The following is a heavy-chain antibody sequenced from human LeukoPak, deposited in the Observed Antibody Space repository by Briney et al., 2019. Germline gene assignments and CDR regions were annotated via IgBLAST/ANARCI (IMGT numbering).Heavy chain of an antibody. D-gene: IGHD3-10*01. CDR3: ARDKGPSYGSGSYYNPPPNPPPIYYYYYGMDV. Sequence: ASVKVSCKASGYTFTGYYMHWVRQAPGQGLEWMGWINPNSGGTNYAQKFQGRVTMTRDTSISTAYMELSRLRSGDTAVYYCARDKGPSYGSGSYYNPPPNPPPIYYYYYGMDVWGQGTTVTVSS. J-gene: IGHJ6*02. CDR1: GYTFTGYY. V-gene: IGHV1-2*02. CDR2: INPNSGGT.